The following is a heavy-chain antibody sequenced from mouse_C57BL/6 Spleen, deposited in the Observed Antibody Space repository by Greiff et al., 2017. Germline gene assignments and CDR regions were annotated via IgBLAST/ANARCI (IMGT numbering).Heavy chain of an antibody. D-gene: IGHD1-1*01. Sequence: QVQLQQSGAELVKPGASVKISCKASGYAFSSYWMNWVKQRPGKGLEWIGQIYPGDGDTNYNGKFKGKATLTAAKSSSTAYMQLSSLTSEDSAVYFCARAPDYYGSSYGWFAYWGQGTLVTVSA. CDR1: GYAFSSYW. CDR2: IYPGDGDT. V-gene: IGHV1-80*01. CDR3: ARAPDYYGSSYGWFAY. J-gene: IGHJ3*01.